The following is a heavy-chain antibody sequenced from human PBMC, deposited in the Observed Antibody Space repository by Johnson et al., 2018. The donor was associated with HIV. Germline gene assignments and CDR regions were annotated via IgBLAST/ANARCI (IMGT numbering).Heavy chain of an antibody. J-gene: IGHJ3*01. D-gene: IGHD5-24*01. CDR1: GFNFSKYG. CDR3: AKDGYRAALDV. V-gene: IGHV3-30*02. CDR2: IRYDGGKK. Sequence: QMLLVESGGGVVQPGGSLKLSCAASGFNFSKYGMHWVRQAPGKGLEWVAFIRYDGGKKYYEDSVKGRFTISRDNSKNTLYLQMSSMRPEDTAVHYCAKDGYRAALDVWGQGTMVTVST.